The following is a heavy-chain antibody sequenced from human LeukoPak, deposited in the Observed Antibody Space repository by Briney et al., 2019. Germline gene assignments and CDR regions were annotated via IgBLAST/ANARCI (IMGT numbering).Heavy chain of an antibody. CDR1: GYTFTSYG. CDR2: ISAYNGNT. V-gene: IGHV1-18*01. CDR3: AGGGSSSWYAEGLDI. J-gene: IGHJ3*02. D-gene: IGHD6-13*01. Sequence: ASVKVSCKASGYTFTSYGISWVRQAPGQGLEWMGWISAYNGNTNYAQKLQGRVTMTTDTSTSTAYMELRSLRSDDTAVYYCAGGGSSSWYAEGLDIWGQGTMVTVSS.